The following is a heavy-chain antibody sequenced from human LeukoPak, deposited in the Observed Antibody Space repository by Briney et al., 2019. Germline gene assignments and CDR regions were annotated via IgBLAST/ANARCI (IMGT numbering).Heavy chain of an antibody. CDR1: GGSISSYY. J-gene: IGHJ4*02. CDR3: ARAEGFGVLYYFDY. V-gene: IGHV4-4*07. Sequence: SETLSLTCTVSGGSISSYYWSWIRQPAGKGLERIGRIYTSGSTNYNPSLKSRVTMSVDTSKNQFSLKLSSVTAADTAVYYCARAEGFGVLYYFDYWGQGTLVTVSS. CDR2: IYTSGST. D-gene: IGHD3-10*01.